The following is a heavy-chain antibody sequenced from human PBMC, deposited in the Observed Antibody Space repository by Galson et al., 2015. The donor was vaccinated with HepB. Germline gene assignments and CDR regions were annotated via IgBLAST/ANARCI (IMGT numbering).Heavy chain of an antibody. V-gene: IGHV3-33*01. CDR2: IWYDGSIE. CDR3: AGDLGFGLDY. Sequence: SLRLSCAASGFTFSSYGMYWVRQAPGKGLEWVAVIWYDGSIEYYRDSVRGRFTVSRDNSRNTLYLQMSSLRAEDTAVYYCAGDLGFGLDYWGQGTLVTVSS. J-gene: IGHJ4*02. CDR1: GFTFSSYG. D-gene: IGHD3-16*01.